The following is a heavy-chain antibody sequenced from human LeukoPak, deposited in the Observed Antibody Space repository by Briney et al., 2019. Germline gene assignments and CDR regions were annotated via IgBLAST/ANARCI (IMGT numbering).Heavy chain of an antibody. Sequence: SETLSLTCTVSGGSISSGGYYWSWICQHPGKGLEWIGYIYYSGSTYYNPSLKSRVTISVDTSKNQFSLKLSSVTAADTAVYYCAREQRYYYGSGSPLGPWGQGTLVTVSS. CDR1: GGSISSGGYY. CDR3: AREQRYYYGSGSPLGP. J-gene: IGHJ5*02. CDR2: IYYSGST. V-gene: IGHV4-31*03. D-gene: IGHD3-10*01.